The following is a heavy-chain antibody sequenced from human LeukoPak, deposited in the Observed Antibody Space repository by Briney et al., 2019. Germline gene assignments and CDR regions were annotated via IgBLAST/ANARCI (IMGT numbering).Heavy chain of an antibody. CDR3: ARASTPRSYYYGMDV. J-gene: IGHJ6*02. D-gene: IGHD5/OR15-5a*01. CDR1: GYSFTSYW. Sequence: GESLKISCKGSGYSFTSYWIGWVRQMPGKGLEWMGIIYPGDSDTRYSPSFQGQVTISADKSISTAYLQWSSLKASDTAMYYCARASTPRSYYYGMDVWGQGTTVTVSS. V-gene: IGHV5-51*01. CDR2: IYPGDSDT.